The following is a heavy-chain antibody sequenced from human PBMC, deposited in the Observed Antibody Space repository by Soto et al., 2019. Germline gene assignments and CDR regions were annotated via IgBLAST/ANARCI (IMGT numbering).Heavy chain of an antibody. V-gene: IGHV3-23*01. CDR1: GFTFSSYA. CDR2: ISGSGGST. CDR3: AKWPLYYYDSSGLLDAFDI. J-gene: IGHJ3*02. Sequence: GGSLRLSCAASGFTFSSYAMSWVRQAPGKGLEWVSAISGSGGSTYYADSVKGRFTISRDNSNNTPYLQMNSLRAEDTAVYYCAKWPLYYYDSSGLLDAFDIWGQGTMVTVSS. D-gene: IGHD3-22*01.